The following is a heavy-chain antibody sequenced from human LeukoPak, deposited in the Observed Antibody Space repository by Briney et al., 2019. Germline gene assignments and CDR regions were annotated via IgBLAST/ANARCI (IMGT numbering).Heavy chain of an antibody. D-gene: IGHD3-10*01. V-gene: IGHV3-30*18. J-gene: IGHJ4*02. CDR1: GFIFSAYG. CDR3: AKDTKVWYGSGGYAPDY. CDR2: ISYNVINK. Sequence: GGSLRLSCAASGFIFSAYGMHWVRQAPGKGLEWVAVISYNVINKFYADSVKGRFSVSRDNSNNTLYLQMNSLRAEDTAVYYCAKDTKVWYGSGGYAPDYWGQGTLVTVSS.